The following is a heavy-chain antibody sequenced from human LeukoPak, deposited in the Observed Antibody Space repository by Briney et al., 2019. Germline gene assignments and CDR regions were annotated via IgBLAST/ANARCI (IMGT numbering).Heavy chain of an antibody. CDR1: GGTFSSYA. V-gene: IGHV1-69*05. Sequence: GSSVKVSCKASGGTFSSYAISWVRQAPGQGLEWMGGIIPIFGTANYAQKFQGRVTITTDESTSTAYMELSSLRSEDTAVYYCARDTTYCSGGSCYSNSGWFDPWGQGTLVTVSS. J-gene: IGHJ5*02. CDR3: ARDTTYCSGGSCYSNSGWFDP. D-gene: IGHD2-15*01. CDR2: IIPIFGTA.